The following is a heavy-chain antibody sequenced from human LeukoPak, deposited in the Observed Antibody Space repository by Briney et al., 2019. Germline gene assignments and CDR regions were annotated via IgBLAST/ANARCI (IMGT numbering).Heavy chain of an antibody. J-gene: IGHJ5*02. D-gene: IGHD2-2*01. V-gene: IGHV1-69*13. CDR1: GGTSSSYA. CDR2: IIPIFGTV. CDR3: ARPYCSSTSCYGGWFDP. Sequence: SVKVSCKASGGTSSSYAISWVRQAPGQGLEWMGGIIPIFGTVNYAQKFQGRVTITADESTSTAYMELSSLRSEDTAVYYCARPYCSSTSCYGGWFDPWGQGTLVTVSS.